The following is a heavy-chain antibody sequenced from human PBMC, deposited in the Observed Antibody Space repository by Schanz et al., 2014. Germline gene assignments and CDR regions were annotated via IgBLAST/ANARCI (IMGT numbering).Heavy chain of an antibody. CDR1: GFTFTGHW. D-gene: IGHD2-8*02. V-gene: IGHV3-7*01. CDR3: ATDSRYCTGVDCKGDAFDL. CDR2: IKEDGSKK. Sequence: DVQLVESGGGLVQPGGSLRLSCAASGFTFTGHWMSWVRQAPGKGLEWVANIKEDGSKKYYVDSVRGRFTISRDNAKNSLYLPVNSLTAEDTAVYPGATDSRYCTGVDCKGDAFDLWGQGTLVTVSS. J-gene: IGHJ3*01.